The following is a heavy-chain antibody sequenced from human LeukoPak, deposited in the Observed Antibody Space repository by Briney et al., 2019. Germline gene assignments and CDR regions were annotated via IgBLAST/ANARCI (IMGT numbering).Heavy chain of an antibody. CDR2: TSNSGNTI. Sequence: GGSLRLSCAASGFTFGDYYMTWIRQAPGKGLEWVSYTSNSGNTIKKADSVKGRFTISRDNAQNSLFLQMKSLRAEDTAVYYCARYRVITNDYFDSWGQGTLVTVSS. D-gene: IGHD3-16*01. CDR1: GFTFGDYY. V-gene: IGHV3-11*01. J-gene: IGHJ4*02. CDR3: ARYRVITNDYFDS.